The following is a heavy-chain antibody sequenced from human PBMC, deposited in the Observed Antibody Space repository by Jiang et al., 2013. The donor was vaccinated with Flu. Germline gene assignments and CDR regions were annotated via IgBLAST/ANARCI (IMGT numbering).Heavy chain of an antibody. CDR3: ARLFGYSGVTGPDFFDS. Sequence: GSGLVKPSETLSLSCSVSGVSMSHNYWTWLRQTPEKGLEWIGYIFYEGTTNYNPSLQSRVTMSVDTSENKFSLRLTSVTASDSAVYYCARLFGYSGVTGPDFFDSWGQGLFVSVSS. D-gene: IGHD2-2*03. J-gene: IGHJ4*02. V-gene: IGHV4-59*08. CDR1: GVSMSHNY. CDR2: IFYEGTT.